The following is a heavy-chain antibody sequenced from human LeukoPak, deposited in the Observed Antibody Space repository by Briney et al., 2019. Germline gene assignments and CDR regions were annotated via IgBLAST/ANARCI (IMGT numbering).Heavy chain of an antibody. J-gene: IGHJ6*02. CDR1: GFTFSSYG. CDR3: AREGPGSTYAMDV. CDR2: ISYDGSNK. V-gene: IGHV3-30*03. Sequence: GGSLRLSCAASGFTFSSYGMHWVRQAPGKGLEWVAVISYDGSNKYYADSVKGRFTISRDNSKNTLYLQMNSLRAEDTAVYYCAREGPGSTYAMDVWGQGTTVTVSS.